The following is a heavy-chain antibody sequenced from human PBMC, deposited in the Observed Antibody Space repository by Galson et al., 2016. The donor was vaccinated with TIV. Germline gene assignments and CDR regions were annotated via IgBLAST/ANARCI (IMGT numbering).Heavy chain of an antibody. D-gene: IGHD2-15*01. CDR3: TTELGYCSGGYCYYFDY. CDR1: GFIFSNAW. Sequence: SLRLSCAASGFIFSNAWMSWVRQAPGKGLEWVGRIKSNFDGGTTDYAAPVKGRCTISRHASKNTLFLQMNRLKTEDTAVYYCTTELGYCSGGYCYYFDYWGQGTLVTVSS. V-gene: IGHV3-15*01. CDR2: IKSNFDGGTT. J-gene: IGHJ4*02.